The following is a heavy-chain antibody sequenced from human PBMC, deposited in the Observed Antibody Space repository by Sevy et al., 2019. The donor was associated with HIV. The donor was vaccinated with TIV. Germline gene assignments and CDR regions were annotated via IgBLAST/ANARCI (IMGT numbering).Heavy chain of an antibody. V-gene: IGHV3-23*01. CDR2: ISGSGGFT. D-gene: IGHD6-6*01. CDR3: AKDPLNIAARFDY. CDR1: GFIFSGSA. Sequence: GGSLRLSCAASGFIFSGSAMSWVRQAPGKGLEWVASISGSGGFTYYADSVKGRFTISRDNFKNTVDLEMKSLRAEDTAVYYCAKDPLNIAARFDYRGQGTLVTVSS. J-gene: IGHJ4*02.